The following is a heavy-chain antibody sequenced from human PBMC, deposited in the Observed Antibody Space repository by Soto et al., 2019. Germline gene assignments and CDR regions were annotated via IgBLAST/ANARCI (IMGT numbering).Heavy chain of an antibody. CDR2: ISYEGSNK. D-gene: IGHD5-18*01. J-gene: IGHJ6*02. V-gene: IGHV3-30*19. Sequence: GGSLRLSCAASGFTFSSYGMHWVRQAPGKGLEWVAVISYEGSNKYYADSVKGRFTISRDNSKNTLYLQMNSLRAEDTAVYYCARERNTGYDYSYYYGMDVWGQGTTVTVSS. CDR1: GFTFSSYG. CDR3: ARERNTGYDYSYYYGMDV.